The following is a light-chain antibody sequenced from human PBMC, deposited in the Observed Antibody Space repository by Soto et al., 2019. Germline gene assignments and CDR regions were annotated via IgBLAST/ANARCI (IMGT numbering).Light chain of an antibody. J-gene: IGKJ4*01. CDR1: QSVSGN. CDR3: QQYNNWPPLT. CDR2: GAS. Sequence: EIVMTQSPATLSVSPGVRATLSCRASQSVSGNLAWYQQKPGQAPRLLIYGASTGATGIPARFSGSGSGTEFTLTISRLQSEDFAVYYCQQYNNWPPLTFGGGTKVEIK. V-gene: IGKV3-15*01.